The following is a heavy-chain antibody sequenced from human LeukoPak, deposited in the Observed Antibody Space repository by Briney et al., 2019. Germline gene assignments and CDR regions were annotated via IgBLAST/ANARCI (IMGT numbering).Heavy chain of an antibody. J-gene: IGHJ6*02. CDR2: ISGSGGST. CDR3: AKGKTQYYYYGMDV. D-gene: IGHD3-10*01. V-gene: IGHV3-23*01. CDR1: GFTFSSYV. Sequence: GGSLRLSCAASGFTFSSYVMTWVRQAPGKGLEWVSAISGSGGSTYYADSVKGRFTISRDNSKNTLYLQMNSLRAEDTAVYYCAKGKTQYYYYGMDVWGQGTTVTVSS.